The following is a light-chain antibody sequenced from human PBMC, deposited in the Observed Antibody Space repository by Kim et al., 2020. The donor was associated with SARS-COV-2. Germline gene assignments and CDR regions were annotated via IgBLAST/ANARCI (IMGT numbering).Light chain of an antibody. Sequence: LVRTVRITCQGDSLRSYYASCYQQKPGQAPVLVIYGKNNRPSGIPDRFSGSSSGNTASLTITGAQAEDEADYYCNSRDSSGNHLVVFGGGTQLTVL. J-gene: IGLJ2*01. CDR2: GKN. CDR1: SLRSYY. V-gene: IGLV3-19*01. CDR3: NSRDSSGNHLVV.